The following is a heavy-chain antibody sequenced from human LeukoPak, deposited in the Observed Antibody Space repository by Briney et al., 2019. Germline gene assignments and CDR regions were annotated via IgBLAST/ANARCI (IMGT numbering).Heavy chain of an antibody. CDR1: GYSFTSYW. Sequence: GESLKISCKGSGYSFTSYWISWVRQMPGKGLEWMGRIDPSDSYTNYSPSFQGHVTISADKSISTAYLQWSSLKASDTAMCYCARSVSSSSWYTAPYYFDYWGQGTLVTVSS. J-gene: IGHJ4*02. CDR2: IDPSDSYT. V-gene: IGHV5-10-1*01. D-gene: IGHD6-13*01. CDR3: ARSVSSSSWYTAPYYFDY.